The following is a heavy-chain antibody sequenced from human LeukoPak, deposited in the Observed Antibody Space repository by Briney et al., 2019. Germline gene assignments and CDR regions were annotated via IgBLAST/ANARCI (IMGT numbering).Heavy chain of an antibody. CDR2: VSNSGTT. J-gene: IGHJ3*02. CDR1: NGSISLHF. Sequence: TPSETLSLTCTVSNGSISLHFWSWIRQSPGKGLEWIGYVSNSGTTHYNPSLKSRVTISVDTSKSRLSLKLSSVTAADTAVYYCASGISEDPDTFDIWGPRTMVSVSP. V-gene: IGHV4-4*08. CDR3: ASGISEDPDTFDI. D-gene: IGHD3-3*02.